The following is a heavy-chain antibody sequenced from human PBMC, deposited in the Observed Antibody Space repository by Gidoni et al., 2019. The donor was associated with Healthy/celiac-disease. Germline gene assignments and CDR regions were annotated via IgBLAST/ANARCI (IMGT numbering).Heavy chain of an antibody. CDR3: ASDPYSSSDYFDY. D-gene: IGHD6-6*01. CDR1: GGTFSSYT. V-gene: IGHV1-69*02. J-gene: IGHJ4*02. Sequence: QVQLVQSGAEVKKPGSSVKVSCTASGGTFSSYTISWVRQAPGQGLEWMGRIIPILGIANYAQKFQGRVTITADKSTSTAYMELSSLRSEDTAVYYCASDPYSSSDYFDYWGQGTLVTVSS. CDR2: IIPILGIA.